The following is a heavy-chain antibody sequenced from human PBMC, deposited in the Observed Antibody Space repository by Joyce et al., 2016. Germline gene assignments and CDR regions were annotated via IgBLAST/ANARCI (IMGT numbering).Heavy chain of an antibody. CDR1: GGSISTYY. Sequence: QVQLQESGPGLVKPSETLSLTCTVSGGSISTYYWGWIRQPPGKGLEWIGYIYYRGSTNYNPSLKSRVTISVDTSKNQFSLKLSSVTAADTAVYYCARTTAYGSGSYYKRAVWFDPWGQGTLVTVSS. D-gene: IGHD3-10*01. V-gene: IGHV4-59*01. CDR3: ARTTAYGSGSYYKRAVWFDP. CDR2: IYYRGST. J-gene: IGHJ5*02.